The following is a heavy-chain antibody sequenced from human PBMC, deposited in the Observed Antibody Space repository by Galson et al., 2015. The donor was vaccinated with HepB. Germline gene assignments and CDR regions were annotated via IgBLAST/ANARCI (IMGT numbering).Heavy chain of an antibody. Sequence: CAISGDSVSSNSAAWNWIRQSPSRGLEWLGRTYYRSKWYNDYAVSVKSRITINPDTSKNQFSLKLSSVTAADTAVYYCARDQCSGGSCYSDNWGRGTLVTVSS. CDR1: GDSVSSNSAA. V-gene: IGHV6-1*01. CDR2: TYYRSKWYN. J-gene: IGHJ2*01. D-gene: IGHD2-15*01. CDR3: ARDQCSGGSCYSDN.